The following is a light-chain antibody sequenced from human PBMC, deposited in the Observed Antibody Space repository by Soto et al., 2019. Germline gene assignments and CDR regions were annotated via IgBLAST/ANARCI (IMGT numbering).Light chain of an antibody. J-gene: IGKJ4*01. CDR1: QSLTTY. CDR3: QQYNKWPLT. V-gene: IGKV3-15*01. Sequence: EIVLTPSPGTLSLSPVERATLSCRASQSLTTYLAWYQQKPDQAPRLLIYGISTRATDVPARFSGSGSGTEFTLTISGLQSEDFAVYYCQQYNKWPLTFGGGTKVDI. CDR2: GIS.